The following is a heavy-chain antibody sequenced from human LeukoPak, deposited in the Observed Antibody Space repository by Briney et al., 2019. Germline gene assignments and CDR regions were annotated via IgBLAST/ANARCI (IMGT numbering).Heavy chain of an antibody. Sequence: GGSLRLSCAASEFSVGSNYMTWVRQAPGKGLEWVSSISSSSSYIYYADSVKGRFTISRDNAKNSLYLQMNSLRAEDTAVYYCAREGYSGYDDFDYWGQGTLVTVSS. V-gene: IGHV3-21*01. D-gene: IGHD5-12*01. CDR3: AREGYSGYDDFDY. CDR2: ISSSSSYI. CDR1: EFSVGSNY. J-gene: IGHJ4*02.